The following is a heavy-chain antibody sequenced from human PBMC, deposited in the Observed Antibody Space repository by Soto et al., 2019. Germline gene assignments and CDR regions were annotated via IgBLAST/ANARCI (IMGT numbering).Heavy chain of an antibody. CDR3: AKDRRLGYCSGGSCYRNDAFDI. D-gene: IGHD2-15*01. J-gene: IGHJ3*02. CDR2: ISGSGGST. Sequence: GGSLSLSCAASGFTFSSYAMSWVRQAPGKGLEWVSAISGSGGSTYYADSVKGRFTMSRDNSKNTLYLQMNSLRAEETAVYYCAKDRRLGYCSGGSCYRNDAFDIWGQGTMVTVSS. V-gene: IGHV3-23*01. CDR1: GFTFSSYA.